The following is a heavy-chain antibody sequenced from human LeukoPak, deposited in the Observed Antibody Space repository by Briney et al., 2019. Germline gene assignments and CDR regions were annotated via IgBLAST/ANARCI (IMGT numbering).Heavy chain of an antibody. Sequence: SETLSLTCTVSGGSIISYYWSWIRQPAGKGLEWIGRIYTSGSTNYNPSLKSRVTMSVDTSKNQFSLKLSSVTAADTAVYYCARVSSSWYQDWYFDLWGRGTLVTVSS. CDR2: IYTSGST. V-gene: IGHV4-4*07. J-gene: IGHJ2*01. CDR3: ARVSSSWYQDWYFDL. CDR1: GGSIISYY. D-gene: IGHD6-13*01.